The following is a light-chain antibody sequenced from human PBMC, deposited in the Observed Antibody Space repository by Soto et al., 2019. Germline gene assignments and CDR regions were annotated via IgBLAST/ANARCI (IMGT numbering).Light chain of an antibody. CDR1: QSVTSNN. J-gene: IGKJ1*01. Sequence: EIVLTQSPGTLSLSPGERATLSCRASQSVTSNNLAWYQQKPGQAPRLLIFGASNRATGIPDRFSGRGSGTDFTLSISRLEPEDFAVYSCQQYASSPWTFGQGTKVEIK. CDR3: QQYASSPWT. CDR2: GAS. V-gene: IGKV3-20*01.